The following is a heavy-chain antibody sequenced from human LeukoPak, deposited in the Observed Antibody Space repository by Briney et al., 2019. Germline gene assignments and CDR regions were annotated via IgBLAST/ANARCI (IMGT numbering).Heavy chain of an antibody. V-gene: IGHV3-48*01. D-gene: IGHD2-2*03. CDR3: ARLDIVANSRPFDY. J-gene: IGHJ4*02. CDR2: ISSSSSTI. Sequence: GGSLRLSCAASGFTFSSYSMNWVRQAPGKGLEWVAYISSSSSTIYYADSVKGRFTISRDNAKDSLYLQMNSLRAEDTAVYYCARLDIVANSRPFDYWGQGTLVTVSS. CDR1: GFTFSSYS.